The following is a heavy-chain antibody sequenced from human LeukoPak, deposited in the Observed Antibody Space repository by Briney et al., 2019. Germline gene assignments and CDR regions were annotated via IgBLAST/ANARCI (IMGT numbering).Heavy chain of an antibody. Sequence: PGGSLRLSCAASGFTFSSYSMTWVRQAPGKVLEGVSSISSSSRYIYYADSVKGRLTTSRDNAKNSLYLQMNSLRAEDTAVYYCARDPDSGSGMVDLDYWGPGTLVTVSS. D-gene: IGHD3-10*01. CDR1: GFTFSSYS. CDR2: ISSSSRYI. J-gene: IGHJ4*02. CDR3: ARDPDSGSGMVDLDY. V-gene: IGHV3-21*01.